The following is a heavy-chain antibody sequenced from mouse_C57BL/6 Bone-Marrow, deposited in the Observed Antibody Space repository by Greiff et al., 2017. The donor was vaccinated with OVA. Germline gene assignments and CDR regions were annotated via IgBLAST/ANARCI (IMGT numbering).Heavy chain of an antibody. D-gene: IGHD1-1*02. CDR2: IDPENGDT. V-gene: IGHV14-4*01. J-gene: IGHJ2*01. Sequence: VKLQESGAELVRPGASVKLSCTASGFNIKDDYMHWVKQRPEQGLEWIGWIDPENGDTEYASKFQGKATITADTSSNTAYLQLSSLTSEDTAVYYCTTRWDYFDYWGQGTTLTVSS. CDR3: TTRWDYFDY. CDR1: GFNIKDDY.